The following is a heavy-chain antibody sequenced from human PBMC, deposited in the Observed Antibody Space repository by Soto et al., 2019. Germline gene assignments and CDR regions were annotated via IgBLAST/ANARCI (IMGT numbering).Heavy chain of an antibody. CDR2: IKPNSGGT. Sequence: GTSVKVSCKTSGYTFTDHYMHWVRQAPEQGLEWMGCIKPNSGGTNYAQKCQGRVTMTRDTSISTAYMELSRLRSDDTDMYSCASCTNGACFLYGMDVWGQGTTVTVCS. CDR1: GYTFTDHY. J-gene: IGHJ6*02. D-gene: IGHD2-8*01. V-gene: IGHV1-2*02. CDR3: ASCTNGACFLYGMDV.